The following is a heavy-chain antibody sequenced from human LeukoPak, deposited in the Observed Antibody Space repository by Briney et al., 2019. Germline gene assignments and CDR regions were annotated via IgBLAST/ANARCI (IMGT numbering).Heavy chain of an antibody. CDR1: GFTFSNYW. Sequence: GGSLRLSCAASGFTFSNYWMHWVRQDPGKGLVWVSFINPDGSTTNYADSVKGRFTISRDNAKNTLYLQMNSLRAEDTAVYYCARGLYYYYMDVWGKGTTVTVSS. CDR3: ARGLYYYYMDV. V-gene: IGHV3-74*01. J-gene: IGHJ6*03. CDR2: INPDGSTT.